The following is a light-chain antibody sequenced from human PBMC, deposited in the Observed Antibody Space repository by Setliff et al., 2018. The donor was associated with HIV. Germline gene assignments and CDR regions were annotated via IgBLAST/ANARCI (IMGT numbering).Light chain of an antibody. CDR3: SSYTGRSTFV. V-gene: IGLV2-14*01. J-gene: IGLJ1*01. CDR1: SSDVGNYNY. Sequence: ALSQPASVPGSPGQSITISCTGISSDVGNYNYVSWYQEHPGKAPKLMIYDVSKRPSGVSNRFSGSKSGNTASLTISGLQAEDEADYHCSSYTGRSTFVFGTGTKVTVL. CDR2: DVS.